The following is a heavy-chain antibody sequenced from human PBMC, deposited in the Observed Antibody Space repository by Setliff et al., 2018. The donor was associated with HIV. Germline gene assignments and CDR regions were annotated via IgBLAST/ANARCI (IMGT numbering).Heavy chain of an antibody. D-gene: IGHD4-17*01. Sequence: KTSETLSLTCTVTGYSISSGYYWAWIRQPPGKGLEWIGYIYHAGNTYYNPSLKSRVTISVDTSKNQISLRLNSLTAADTAVYYCARGTTLNVVPDAFDTWGQGTMVTVSS. CDR2: IYHAGNT. CDR3: ARGTTLNVVPDAFDT. CDR1: GYSISSGYY. V-gene: IGHV4-38-2*02. J-gene: IGHJ3*02.